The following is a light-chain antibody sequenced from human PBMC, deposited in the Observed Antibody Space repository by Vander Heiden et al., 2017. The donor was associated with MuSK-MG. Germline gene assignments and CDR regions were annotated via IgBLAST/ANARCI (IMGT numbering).Light chain of an antibody. Sequence: DIQMTQSPSSLSASVGDRVTITCQASQDIRKYLNWYQQKPGKAPDLVSYDVSTLETGVPSRFSGSGSGTHFTFTISSLQPEDIATYYCQQYENLPLTFGQGTRLEIK. CDR2: DVS. V-gene: IGKV1-33*01. CDR3: QQYENLPLT. CDR1: QDIRKY. J-gene: IGKJ5*01.